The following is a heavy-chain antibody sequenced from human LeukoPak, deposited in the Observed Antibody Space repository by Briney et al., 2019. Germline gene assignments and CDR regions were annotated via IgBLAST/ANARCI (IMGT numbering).Heavy chain of an antibody. CDR2: INHSGST. J-gene: IGHJ4*02. CDR3: ARETRLPVWGSYRYTSIDY. V-gene: IGHV4-34*01. CDR1: GGSFSGYY. D-gene: IGHD3-16*02. Sequence: SETLSLTCAVYGGSFSGYYWSWIRQPPPKGLEWIGEINHSGSTNYNPPLKSRVTISVDTSKNQFSLKLSSVTAADTAVYYCARETRLPVWGSYRYTSIDYWGQGTLVTVSS.